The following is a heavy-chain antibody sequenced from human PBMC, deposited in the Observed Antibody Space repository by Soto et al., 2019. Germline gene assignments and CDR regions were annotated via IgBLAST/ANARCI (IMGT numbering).Heavy chain of an antibody. CDR1: GGSISSYY. CDR2: IYYSGST. D-gene: IGHD1-26*01. V-gene: IGHV4-59*01. CDR3: ARAIGSGSYMTHDY. J-gene: IGHJ4*02. Sequence: ETLSLTCTVSGGSISSYYWSWIRQPPGKGLEWIGYIYYSGSTNYNPSLKSRVTISVDTSKNQFSLKLSSVTAADTAVYYCARAIGSGSYMTHDYWGQGTLVTVSS.